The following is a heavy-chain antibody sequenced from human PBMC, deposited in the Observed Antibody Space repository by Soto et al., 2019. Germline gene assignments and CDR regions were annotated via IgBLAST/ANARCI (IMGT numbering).Heavy chain of an antibody. Sequence: QVQLQQWGAGLLKPSENLSLTCAVYGGSVSSGSYYWSWIRQPPGKGLEWIGEMSNSGGSNFNPSLKSRVTISVDTSKNHFSLKMSSVTAADTALYYCARVERGTATTVVDAFDIWGPGTMVTVSS. J-gene: IGHJ3*02. V-gene: IGHV4-34*01. D-gene: IGHD1-1*01. CDR2: MSNSGGS. CDR1: GGSVSSGSYY. CDR3: ARVERGTATTVVDAFDI.